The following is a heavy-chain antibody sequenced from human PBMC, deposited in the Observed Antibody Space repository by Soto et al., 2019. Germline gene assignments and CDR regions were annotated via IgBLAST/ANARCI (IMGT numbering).Heavy chain of an antibody. CDR3: AKVPAYDYVWGTYYYFDY. CDR1: GFIVSSNY. D-gene: IGHD3-16*01. CDR2: ISGGGSST. J-gene: IGHJ4*02. Sequence: GGSLRLSCAASGFIVSSNYMNWVRQAPGKGLEWVSSISGGGSSTYYADSVKGRFTISRDNSKNTIYLQMNSLRAEDTAVYYCAKVPAYDYVWGTYYYFDYWGLGALVTVSS. V-gene: IGHV3-23*01.